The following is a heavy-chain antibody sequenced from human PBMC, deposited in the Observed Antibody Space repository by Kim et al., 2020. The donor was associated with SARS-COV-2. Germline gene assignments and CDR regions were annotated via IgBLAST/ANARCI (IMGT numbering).Heavy chain of an antibody. D-gene: IGHD5-12*01. V-gene: IGHV3-23*01. CDR3: AKHGDGYNAVDV. CDR2: ISGSGGST. Sequence: GGSLRLSCAASGFTFSSYAMSWVRQAPGKGLEWVSAISGSGGSTYYADSVKGRFTISRDNSKNTLYLQMNSLRAEDTAVYHCAKHGDGYNAVDVWGQGTTVTVSS. CDR1: GFTFSSYA. J-gene: IGHJ6*02.